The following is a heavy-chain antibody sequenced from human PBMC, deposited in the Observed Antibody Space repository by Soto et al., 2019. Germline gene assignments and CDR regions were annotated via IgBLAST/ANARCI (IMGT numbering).Heavy chain of an antibody. J-gene: IGHJ4*02. Sequence: QVQLVQSGAEVNKPGASVKVYCKSSGYTFTNYAIHWVRQGPGQRLEWMGWINAGNAQTKYSQKFQGRVTISRDTSASTAYMELSSLRSEDTAVDYCAGDCAVACYTNFDYWGQGTLVTVSS. CDR2: INAGNAQT. D-gene: IGHD2-2*02. V-gene: IGHV1-3*01. CDR1: GYTFTNYA. CDR3: AGDCAVACYTNFDY.